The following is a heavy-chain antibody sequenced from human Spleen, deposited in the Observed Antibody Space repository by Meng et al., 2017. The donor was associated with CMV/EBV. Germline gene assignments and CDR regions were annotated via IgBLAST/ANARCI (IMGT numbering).Heavy chain of an antibody. Sequence: GESLKISCATSGFIFSTYAIHWVRQAPGKGLEWVAIVSYDGSNQYFADAVKGRFTISRDNSNNTVYLQMNSLRPEDTAVYYCARDPPSYVFGYFDPWGQGTLVTVSS. CDR2: VSYDGSNQ. CDR1: GFIFSTYA. V-gene: IGHV3-30-3*01. CDR3: ARDPPSYVFGYFDP. D-gene: IGHD5-18*01. J-gene: IGHJ5*02.